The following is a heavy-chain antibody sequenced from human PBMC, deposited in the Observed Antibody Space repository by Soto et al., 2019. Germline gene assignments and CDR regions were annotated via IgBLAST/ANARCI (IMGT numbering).Heavy chain of an antibody. Sequence: QVQLQESGPGLVKPSQTLSLTCTVSGGSISSGDYYWSWIRQHPGKGLEWIGYIYYSGSTYYNPSLSSRFTISVDTSKNQFSLKLSSVTAADTAVYYCARWWSGSRQGFDPWGQGTLVTVSS. D-gene: IGHD3-3*01. J-gene: IGHJ5*02. CDR1: GGSISSGDYY. CDR2: IYYSGST. CDR3: ARWWSGSRQGFDP. V-gene: IGHV4-31*03.